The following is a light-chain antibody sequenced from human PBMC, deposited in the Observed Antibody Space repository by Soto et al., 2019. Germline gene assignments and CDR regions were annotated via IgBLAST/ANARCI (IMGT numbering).Light chain of an antibody. J-gene: IGKJ1*01. CDR2: AAS. V-gene: IGKV1-8*01. Sequence: ALRMTQSPSSFSASTGDRVTVTCRASQAISSYLAWYQQKPGKAPKLLIYAASTLQSGVPARFSGSGSGTEFTLTISCLQSEDFATYYCQQYYSNPRTFGQGTKVEIK. CDR3: QQYYSNPRT. CDR1: QAISSY.